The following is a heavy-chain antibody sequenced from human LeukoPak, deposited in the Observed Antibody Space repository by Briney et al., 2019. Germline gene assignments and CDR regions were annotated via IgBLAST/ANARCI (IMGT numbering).Heavy chain of an antibody. V-gene: IGHV1-69*13. J-gene: IGHJ4*02. CDR3: ARGLEQWLVLGTFDY. Sequence: GASVKVSCKASGGTLSSYAISWVRQAPGQGLEWMGGIIPIFGTANYAQKFQGRVTITADESTSTAYMELSSLRSEDTAVYYCARGLEQWLVLGTFDYWGQGTLVTVSS. D-gene: IGHD6-19*01. CDR2: IIPIFGTA. CDR1: GGTLSSYA.